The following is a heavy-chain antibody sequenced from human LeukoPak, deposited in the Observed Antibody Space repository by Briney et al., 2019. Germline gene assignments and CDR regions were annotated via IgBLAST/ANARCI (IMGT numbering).Heavy chain of an antibody. J-gene: IGHJ4*02. V-gene: IGHV3-30-3*01. CDR1: GFTFSSYA. Sequence: GGSLRLSCAASGFTFSSYAMHWVRQAPGKGLEWVAVISYDGSNKYYADSVKGRFTISRDNSKNTLYLQMNSLRAEDTAIYYCAKGGPYSSSWGGKFDHWGQGTLVTVSS. D-gene: IGHD6-13*01. CDR2: ISYDGSNK. CDR3: AKGGPYSSSWGGKFDH.